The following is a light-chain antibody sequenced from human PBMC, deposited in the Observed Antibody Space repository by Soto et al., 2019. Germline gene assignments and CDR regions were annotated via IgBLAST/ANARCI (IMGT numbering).Light chain of an antibody. J-gene: IGLJ1*01. CDR1: SSDVGAYNF. CDR3: SSYTSSSTRV. V-gene: IGLV2-14*03. Sequence: QCALTQTASVPGSPGQCIAISCTETSSDVGAYNFVSWYQHHPGKAPTLMIYDVTNRPSGVSDRFAGSKSGNAASLTISGLQAAEEADYYCSSYTSSSTRVFGTGTKVTVL. CDR2: DVT.